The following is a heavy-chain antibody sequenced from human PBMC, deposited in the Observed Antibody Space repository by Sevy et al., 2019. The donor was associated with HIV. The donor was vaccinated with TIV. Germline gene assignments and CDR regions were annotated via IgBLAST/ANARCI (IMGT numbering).Heavy chain of an antibody. J-gene: IGHJ5*02. V-gene: IGHV1-69*13. CDR3: ARGPIVVVPAARPNWIDP. D-gene: IGHD2-2*01. CDR1: GGTFSSYA. CDR2: IIPIFGTT. Sequence: ASVKVSCKASGGTFSSYAISWVRQAPGQGLEWMGGIIPIFGTTNYSQKFQGRVTITADESTTTAYMELSSLRSEDMAVYYCARGPIVVVPAARPNWIDPWGQGTLVTVSS.